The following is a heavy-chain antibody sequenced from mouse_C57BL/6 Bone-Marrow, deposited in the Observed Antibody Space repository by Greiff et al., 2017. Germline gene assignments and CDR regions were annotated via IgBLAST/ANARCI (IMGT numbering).Heavy chain of an antibody. CDR1: GFTFSDYY. V-gene: IGHV5-16*01. CDR2: INYDGSST. Sequence: EVNVVESEGGLVQPGSSMKLSCTASGFTFSDYYMAWVRQVPEKGLEWVANINYDGSSTYYLDSLKSRFIISRDNAKNILYLQMSSLKSEDTATYYCARDNIFDYWGQGTTLTVSS. J-gene: IGHJ2*01. CDR3: ARDNIFDY.